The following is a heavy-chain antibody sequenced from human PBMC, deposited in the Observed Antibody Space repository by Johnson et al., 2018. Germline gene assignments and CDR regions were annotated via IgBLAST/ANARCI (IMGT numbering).Heavy chain of an antibody. CDR3: TRGVLLTTADAFDI. V-gene: IGHV1-46*01. Sequence: VQLVESGAEVKKPGASVKVSCEASGYTFTNYYMHWVRQAPGQGLEWMGIINPTDGGTTYAQRFRVRVTMTIDTSTSTVYMELSSLSSEDTAVYYCTRGVLLTTADAFDIWGQGTMVTVSS. CDR1: GYTFTNYY. D-gene: IGHD4/OR15-4a*01. CDR2: INPTDGGT. J-gene: IGHJ3*02.